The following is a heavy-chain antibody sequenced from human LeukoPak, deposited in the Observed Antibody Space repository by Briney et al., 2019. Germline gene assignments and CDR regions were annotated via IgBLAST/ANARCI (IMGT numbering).Heavy chain of an antibody. CDR1: GFTFRRYS. J-gene: IGHJ3*02. V-gene: IGHV3-48*02. CDR3: ARVVSGWHDAFDI. D-gene: IGHD6-19*01. Sequence: GGSLRLSCAASGFTFRRYSMSWVRQTPGKGREWGSYIRTSSSTIYYADSVKGRFTISRDDAKNSLYLQMNSLRDEDTAVYYCARVVSGWHDAFDIWGQGTMVTVSS. CDR2: IRTSSSTI.